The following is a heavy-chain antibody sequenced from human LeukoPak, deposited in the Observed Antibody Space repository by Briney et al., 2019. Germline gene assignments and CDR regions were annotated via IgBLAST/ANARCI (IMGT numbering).Heavy chain of an antibody. CDR2: IYSGGST. CDR1: GFTISSNY. D-gene: IGHD6-19*01. Sequence: GGSLRLSCAASGFTISSNYMSWVRQAPGKGLEWVSVIYSGGSTYYADSVKGRFTISRDNSKNTLYLQMNSLRAEDTAVYYCARMGSSGPIDYWGQGTLVTVSS. V-gene: IGHV3-53*01. CDR3: ARMGSSGPIDY. J-gene: IGHJ4*02.